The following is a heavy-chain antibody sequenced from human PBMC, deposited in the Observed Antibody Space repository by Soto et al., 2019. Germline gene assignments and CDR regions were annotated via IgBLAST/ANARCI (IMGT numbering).Heavy chain of an antibody. CDR1: GFTFSSYG. Sequence: QVQLVESGGGVVQPGRSLRLSCAASGFTFSSYGMHWVRQAPGKGLEWVAVIWYDGSNKYYADSVKGRFTISRDNSKNPLYLQMNCLRAEDTAVYYCARGGIAAGDYWGQGTLVTVSS. D-gene: IGHD6-13*01. CDR3: ARGGIAAGDY. V-gene: IGHV3-33*01. J-gene: IGHJ4*02. CDR2: IWYDGSNK.